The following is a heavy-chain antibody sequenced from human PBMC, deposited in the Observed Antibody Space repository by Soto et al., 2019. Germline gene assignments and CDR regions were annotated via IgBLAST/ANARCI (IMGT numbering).Heavy chain of an antibody. J-gene: IGHJ4*02. CDR1: GFTFSSYA. Sequence: EVQLLECGGGLVQPGGSLRLSCAASGFTFSSYAMSWVRQAPGKGLEWVSAISGSGGSTYYADSVKGRFTISRDNSKNTLYLQMNSLRAEDSAVYYCAKTRGVPIGRAVLYYFDYWGQGTLVTVSS. CDR3: AKTRGVPIGRAVLYYFDY. V-gene: IGHV3-23*01. D-gene: IGHD3-3*01. CDR2: ISGSGGST.